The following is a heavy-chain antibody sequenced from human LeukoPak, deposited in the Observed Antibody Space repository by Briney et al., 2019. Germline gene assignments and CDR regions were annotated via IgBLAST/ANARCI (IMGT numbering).Heavy chain of an antibody. CDR3: ARSGGYFNFDY. D-gene: IGHD3-10*01. CDR1: GGPISRSNW. CDR2: IYHSGST. Sequence: SETLSLTCAVSGGPISRSNWRSWVRQPPGKGLEWIGEIYHSGSTHYNPSFKSRVTISVDKSKCQFSLKLSSVTAADSAVYYCARSGGYFNFDYWGQGTLVTVSS. J-gene: IGHJ4*02. V-gene: IGHV4-4*02.